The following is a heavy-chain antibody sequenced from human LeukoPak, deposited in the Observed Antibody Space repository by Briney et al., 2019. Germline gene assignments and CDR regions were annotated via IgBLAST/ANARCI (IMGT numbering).Heavy chain of an antibody. CDR2: ISAYNGNT. V-gene: IGHV1-18*01. CDR3: ARDMGSGWIQLEYMDV. D-gene: IGHD5-18*01. J-gene: IGHJ6*03. CDR1: GYTFTSYG. Sequence: ASVKVSCKASGYTFTSYGISWVRQAPGQGLEWMGWISAYNGNTNYAQKLQGRVTMTTDTSTSTAYMELRSLRSDDTAVYYCARDMGSGWIQLEYMDVWGKGTTVTVSS.